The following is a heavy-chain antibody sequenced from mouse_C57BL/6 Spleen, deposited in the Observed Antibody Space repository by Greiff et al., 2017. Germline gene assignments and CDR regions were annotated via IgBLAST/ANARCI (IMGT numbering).Heavy chain of an antibody. CDR3: ARPSAYYSNYVAWFAY. Sequence: EVQLQESGPGLVKPSQSLSLTCSVTGYSITSGYYWNWIRQFPGNKLEWMGYIRYDGSNNYNPSLKNRISITRDTSKNQFFLKLNSVTTEDTATYYCARPSAYYSNYVAWFAYWGQGTLVTVSA. CDR2: IRYDGSN. CDR1: GYSITSGYY. J-gene: IGHJ3*01. D-gene: IGHD2-5*01. V-gene: IGHV3-6*01.